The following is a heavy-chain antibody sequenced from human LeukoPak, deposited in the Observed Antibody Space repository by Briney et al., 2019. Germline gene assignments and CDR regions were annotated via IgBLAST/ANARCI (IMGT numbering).Heavy chain of an antibody. CDR1: GFTFSSYS. CDR3: ARDRWEYGGNSAFDY. V-gene: IGHV3-48*01. Sequence: PGGSLRLSCAASGFTFSSYSMNWVRQAPGKGLEWVSYISSSSSTIYYADSVKGRFTISRDKAKNSLYLQMNSLRAEDTAVYYCARDRWEYGGNSAFDYWGQGTLVTVSS. J-gene: IGHJ4*02. D-gene: IGHD4-23*01. CDR2: ISSSSSTI.